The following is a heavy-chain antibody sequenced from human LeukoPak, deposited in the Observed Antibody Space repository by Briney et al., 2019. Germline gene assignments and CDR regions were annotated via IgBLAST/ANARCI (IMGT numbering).Heavy chain of an antibody. J-gene: IGHJ4*02. CDR1: GFTFSTYW. CDR2: INQYGYEK. V-gene: IGHV3-7*03. CDR3: ARGKYSFDY. Sequence: GGSLRLSCAASGFTFSTYWMNWVRQAPGKGLEWVANINQYGYEKYYVDSVKGRFTISRDNDKNSLSLEMNSLRAEDTAVYYCARGKYSFDYWGQGTLVTVSS.